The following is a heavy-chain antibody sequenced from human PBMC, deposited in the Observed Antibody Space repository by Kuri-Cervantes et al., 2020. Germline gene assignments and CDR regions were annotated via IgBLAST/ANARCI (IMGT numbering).Heavy chain of an antibody. CDR3: AKDFRGGAAAGPYYFDY. CDR2: ISWNSGSI. J-gene: IGHJ4*02. Sequence: GGSLRLSCAASGFTFDDYAMRWVRQAPGKGLEWVSGISWNSGSIGYADSVKGRFTISGDNSKNSLYLQMNSLRAEDTALYYCAKDFRGGAAAGPYYFDYWGQGTLVTVSS. V-gene: IGHV3-9*01. CDR1: GFTFDDYA. D-gene: IGHD6-13*01.